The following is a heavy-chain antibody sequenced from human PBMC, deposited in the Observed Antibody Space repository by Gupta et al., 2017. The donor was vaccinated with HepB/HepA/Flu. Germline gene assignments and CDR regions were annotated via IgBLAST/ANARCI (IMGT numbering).Heavy chain of an antibody. V-gene: IGHV3-7*01. CDR1: GFTFSSYW. J-gene: IGHJ3*02. D-gene: IGHD3-3*01. CDR3: ARDPTPYDFWSTWAFDI. Sequence: EVQLVESGGGLVQPGGSLRLSCAASGFTFSSYWMSWVRQAPGKGLEWVANIKQDGSEKYYVDSVKGRVTISRDNAKNSLYLQMNSLRAEDTAVYYCARDPTPYDFWSTWAFDIWGQGTMVTVSS. CDR2: IKQDGSEK.